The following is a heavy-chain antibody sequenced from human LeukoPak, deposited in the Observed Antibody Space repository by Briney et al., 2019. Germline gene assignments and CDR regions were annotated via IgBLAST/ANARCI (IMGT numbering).Heavy chain of an antibody. Sequence: GGSLRLSCAASGFTFSSYGMHWVRQAPGKGLEWVAFIRYDGSNKFYADSVKGRFTISRDNSKNTLYLQMNSLRAEDTAVYYCAKDGIELVITYFDYWGQGTLVTVSS. V-gene: IGHV3-30*02. CDR3: AKDGIELVITYFDY. J-gene: IGHJ4*02. D-gene: IGHD3-9*01. CDR1: GFTFSSYG. CDR2: IRYDGSNK.